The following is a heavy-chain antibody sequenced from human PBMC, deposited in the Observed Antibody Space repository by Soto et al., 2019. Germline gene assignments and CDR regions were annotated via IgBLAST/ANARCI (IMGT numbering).Heavy chain of an antibody. V-gene: IGHV4-59*01. J-gene: IGHJ6*03. D-gene: IGHD3-3*01. CDR3: AREAVNDDFWGGYYSPYYYYYWDG. Sequence: QVQLQESGPGLVKPSETLSLTCTVSGGSLSRYFWSWIRQPPGKGLEWIGYIYYSGSTNYNPSLRDRATISVETSKNQFSLNLRSATAADTAVYYCAREAVNDDFWGGYYSPYYYYYWDGWGKGTTVTVSS. CDR1: GGSLSRYF. CDR2: IYYSGST.